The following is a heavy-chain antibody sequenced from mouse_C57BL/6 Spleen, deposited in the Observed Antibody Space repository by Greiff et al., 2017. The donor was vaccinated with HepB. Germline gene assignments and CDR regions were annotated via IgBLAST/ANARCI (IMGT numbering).Heavy chain of an antibody. CDR3: ASDDLAY. D-gene: IGHD2-3*01. V-gene: IGHV1-81*01. CDR1: GYTFTSYG. Sequence: QVQLQQSGAELARPGASVKLSCKASGYTFTSYGISWVKQRTGQGLGWIGEIYPRSGNTYYNEKFKGKATLTADKSSSTAYMELRSLTSEDSAVYFCASDDLAYWGQGTTLTVSS. J-gene: IGHJ2*01. CDR2: IYPRSGNT.